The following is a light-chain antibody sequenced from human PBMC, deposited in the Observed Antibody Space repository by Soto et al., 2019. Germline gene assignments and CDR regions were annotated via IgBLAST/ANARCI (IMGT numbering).Light chain of an antibody. V-gene: IGKV3-11*01. Sequence: ETVLTQSPSTLSLSTGERATLSCRASQSVSSFLAWYQQKPGQAPRLLIYDASNRATGIPARFSGSGSGTDFTLTISSLEPEDFAVYYCQQRSNWITFGQGTRLEIK. CDR1: QSVSSF. CDR3: QQRSNWIT. CDR2: DAS. J-gene: IGKJ5*01.